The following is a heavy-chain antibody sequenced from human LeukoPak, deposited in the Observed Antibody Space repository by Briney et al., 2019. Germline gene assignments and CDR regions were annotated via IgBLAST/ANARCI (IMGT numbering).Heavy chain of an antibody. Sequence: GGSLRLSCAASGFTFSSYAMSWVRQAPGKGLEWVSAISGSGGSIYYADSVKGRFTISRDNSKNTLYLQMNSLRAEDTAVYYCAREYLRGYSYGYDDYWGQGTVVTVSS. CDR2: ISGSGGSI. CDR1: GFTFSSYA. J-gene: IGHJ4*02. D-gene: IGHD5-18*01. V-gene: IGHV3-23*01. CDR3: AREYLRGYSYGYDDY.